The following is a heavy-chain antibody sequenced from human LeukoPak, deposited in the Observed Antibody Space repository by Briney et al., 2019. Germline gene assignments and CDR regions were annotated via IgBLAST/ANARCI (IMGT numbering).Heavy chain of an antibody. Sequence: GGSLRLSCAGSGFPFSIYGMNWVRHAPGKGLEWVSSITSSSSYIYYADSVKGRFTISRDNAKNSLYLQMNCLRAEDTAVYYCARDPYSGSYSAYYYYYMDVWGKGTTVTVSS. CDR2: ITSSSSYI. V-gene: IGHV3-21*01. CDR1: GFPFSIYG. J-gene: IGHJ6*03. D-gene: IGHD1-26*01. CDR3: ARDPYSGSYSAYYYYYMDV.